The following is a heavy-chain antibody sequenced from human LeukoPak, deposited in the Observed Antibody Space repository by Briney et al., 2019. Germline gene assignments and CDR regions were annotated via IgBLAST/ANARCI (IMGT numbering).Heavy chain of an antibody. D-gene: IGHD2-15*01. Sequence: ASVNVSCTASGYTFTSYAMSWVRQAPGQGLEWMGWINTNTGNPTYAQGFTGRFVFSLDTSVSTAYLQISSLKAEDTAVYYCARGRYCSDGSCYLDYWGQGTLVTVSS. CDR3: ARGRYCSDGSCYLDY. CDR2: INTNTGNP. V-gene: IGHV7-4-1*02. J-gene: IGHJ4*02. CDR1: GYTFTSYA.